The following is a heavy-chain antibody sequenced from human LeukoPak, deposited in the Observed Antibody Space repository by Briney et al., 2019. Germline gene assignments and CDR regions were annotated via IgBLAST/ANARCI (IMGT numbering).Heavy chain of an antibody. J-gene: IGHJ4*02. Sequence: SSQTLSLTCTVSGGSISSGGYYWSWIRQPPGKGLEWIGYIYHSGSTYYNPSLKSRVTISVDRSKNQFSLKLSSVTAADTAVYYCAAWTTTEAYFDYWGQGTLVTVSS. D-gene: IGHD4-17*01. CDR3: AAWTTTEAYFDY. CDR2: IYHSGST. V-gene: IGHV4-30-2*01. CDR1: GGSISSGGYY.